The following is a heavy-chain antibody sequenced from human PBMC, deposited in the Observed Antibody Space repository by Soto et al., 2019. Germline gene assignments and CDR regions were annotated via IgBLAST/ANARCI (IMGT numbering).Heavy chain of an antibody. D-gene: IGHD2-21*01. CDR2: INHSGST. V-gene: IGHV4-34*01. CDR1: GGSFSGYY. Sequence: QVQLQPWGAGLLKPSETLSLTCAVSGGSFSGYYWTWIRQPPGKGLEWIGEINHSGSTNYNPSLKSRVSSAVDTSKNQFALKLGSVTAADTAVYYCAGAPLRGGHIGPLGYWGQGTLVTVSS. J-gene: IGHJ4*02. CDR3: AGAPLRGGHIGPLGY.